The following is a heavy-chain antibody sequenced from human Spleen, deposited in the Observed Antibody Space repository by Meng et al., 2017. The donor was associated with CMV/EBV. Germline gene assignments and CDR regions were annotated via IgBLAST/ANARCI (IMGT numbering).Heavy chain of an antibody. CDR1: FTFSSYA. CDR2: ISYDGSNK. CDR3: ARVNSGGATTYYYFDY. D-gene: IGHD1-26*01. J-gene: IGHJ4*02. V-gene: IGHV3-30*04. Sequence: FTFSSYAMHWVRQAPGKGLEWVAVISYDGSNKYYADSVKGRFTISRDNSKNTLYLQMNSLRAEDTAVYYCARVNSGGATTYYYFDYWGQGTLVTVSS.